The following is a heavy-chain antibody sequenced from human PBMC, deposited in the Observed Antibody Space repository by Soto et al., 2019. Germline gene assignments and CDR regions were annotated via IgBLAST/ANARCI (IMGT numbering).Heavy chain of an antibody. D-gene: IGHD6-13*01. CDR3: ARSAEDSSSWSWFDP. CDR1: GYTFTYRY. J-gene: IGHJ5*02. V-gene: IGHV1-45*02. CDR2: ITPFNGNT. Sequence: SVKDSCKASGYTFTYRYLHWVRQAPGQALEWMGWITPFNGNTNYAQKFQDRVTITRDRSMSTAYMELSSLRSEDTAMYYCARSAEDSSSWSWFDPWGQGTLVTVSS.